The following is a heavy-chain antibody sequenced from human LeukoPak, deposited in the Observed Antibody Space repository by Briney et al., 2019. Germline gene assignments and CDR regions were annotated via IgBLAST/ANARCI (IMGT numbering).Heavy chain of an antibody. CDR1: GGSISSSSYY. D-gene: IGHD6-13*01. CDR2: IYYSGST. Sequence: PSETLSLTCTVSGGSISSSSYYWGWIRQPPGKGLEWIGSIYYSGSTYYNPSLKSRVTISVDTSKNQFSLKLSSVTAADTAVYYCASRALAAAGTPNFDYWGQGTLVTVSS. V-gene: IGHV4-39*01. J-gene: IGHJ4*02. CDR3: ASRALAAAGTPNFDY.